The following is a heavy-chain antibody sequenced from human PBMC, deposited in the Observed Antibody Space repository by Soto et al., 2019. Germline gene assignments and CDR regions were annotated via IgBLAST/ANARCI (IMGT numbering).Heavy chain of an antibody. CDR2: INPNSGGT. D-gene: IGHD3-10*01. CDR1: GYTFTGYY. V-gene: IGHV1-2*02. Sequence: ASVKVSCKASGYTFTGYYTHWVRQAPGQGLEWMGWINPNSGGTNYAQKFQGRVTMTRDTSISTAYMELSRLRSDDTAVYYCARGYYGSGSYYRHGMDVWGQGTTVTVSS. J-gene: IGHJ6*02. CDR3: ARGYYGSGSYYRHGMDV.